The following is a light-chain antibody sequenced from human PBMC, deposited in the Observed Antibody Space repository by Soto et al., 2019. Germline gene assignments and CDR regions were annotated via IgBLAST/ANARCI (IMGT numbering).Light chain of an antibody. V-gene: IGKV1-13*02. CDR1: QSISSY. CDR2: KAS. J-gene: IGKJ5*01. CDR3: QQLNTYPIT. Sequence: IQMTQSPSSLSASVGDRVTITCRASQSISSYLNWYQQKPGKAPKLLIYKASSLESGVPSRFSGSGSGTDFTLTISNLQPEDLATYYCQQLNTYPITFGQGTRLEIK.